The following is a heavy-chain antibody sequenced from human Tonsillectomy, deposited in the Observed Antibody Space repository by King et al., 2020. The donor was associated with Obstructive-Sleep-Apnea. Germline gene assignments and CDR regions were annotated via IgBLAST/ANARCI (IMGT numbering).Heavy chain of an antibody. CDR1: VGSFSGYY. CDR2: INHSGST. D-gene: IGHD3-3*01. Sequence: VQLQQWGAGLLKPSETLSLTCAVYVGSFSGYYWSWIRQPPGKGLEWIGEINHSGSTNYNPSIKSRVTISVDTSKNQFSLKLSSVTAADTAVYYCARGGNTYYDFPLYWGQGTLVTVSS. CDR3: ARGGNTYYDFPLY. V-gene: IGHV4-34*01. J-gene: IGHJ4*02.